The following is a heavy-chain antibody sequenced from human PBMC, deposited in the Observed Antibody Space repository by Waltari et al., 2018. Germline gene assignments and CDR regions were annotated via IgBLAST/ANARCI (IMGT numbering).Heavy chain of an antibody. CDR1: GGSFSGYY. CDR3: ARANNYYDSSGHAFDI. J-gene: IGHJ3*02. CDR2: INHSGST. V-gene: IGHV4-34*01. D-gene: IGHD3-22*01. Sequence: QVQLQQWGAGLLKPSETLSLTCAVYGGSFSGYYWSWIRQPPGKGLEWIGEINHSGSTNYNPSLKSRVTISVDTSKNQFSLKLSSVTAADTAVYYCARANNYYDSSGHAFDIWGQGTMVTVSS.